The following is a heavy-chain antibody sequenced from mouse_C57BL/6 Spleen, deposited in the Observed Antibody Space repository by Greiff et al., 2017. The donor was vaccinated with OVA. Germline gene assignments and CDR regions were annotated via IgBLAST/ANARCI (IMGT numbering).Heavy chain of an antibody. CDR3: ARYYDYDPWFAY. Sequence: QVQLQHPGAELVRPGSSVKLSCKASGYTFTSYWMDWVKQRPGQGLEWIGNIYPSDSETHYNQKFKDKATLTVDKSSSTAYMQLSSLTSEDSAVYYCARYYDYDPWFAYWGQGTLVTVSA. CDR1: GYTFTSYW. J-gene: IGHJ3*01. D-gene: IGHD2-4*01. CDR2: IYPSDSET. V-gene: IGHV1-61*01.